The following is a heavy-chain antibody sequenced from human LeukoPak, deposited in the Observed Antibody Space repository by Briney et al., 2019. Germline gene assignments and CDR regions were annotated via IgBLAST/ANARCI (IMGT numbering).Heavy chain of an antibody. J-gene: IGHJ6*03. Sequence: PSETLSLTCTVSGDSISSGSYYWSWIRQPAGEGLEWIGRIYSSGRTHYSPSLKSRVTISVDTSKNQFSLKLTSVTAADTAVYFCARPRDYFYYMDVWGKGTTVTISS. CDR1: GDSISSGSYY. V-gene: IGHV4-61*02. CDR2: IYSSGRT. CDR3: ARPRDYFYYMDV.